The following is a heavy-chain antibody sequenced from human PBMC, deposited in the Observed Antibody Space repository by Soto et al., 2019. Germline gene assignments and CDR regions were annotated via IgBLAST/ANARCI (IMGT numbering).Heavy chain of an antibody. V-gene: IGHV1-18*01. D-gene: IGHD2-15*01. CDR1: GYTFSSYG. Sequence: ASVKVSCKASGYTFSSYGITWVRQAPGQGLEWLGWVTGYNGNTNYNQKVQSRATMTTDTTTTTAYMELRSLGSDDTAVYFCAREGYCSGGTCYSYGMDVWGQGTTVTVSS. CDR2: VTGYNGNT. CDR3: AREGYCSGGTCYSYGMDV. J-gene: IGHJ6*02.